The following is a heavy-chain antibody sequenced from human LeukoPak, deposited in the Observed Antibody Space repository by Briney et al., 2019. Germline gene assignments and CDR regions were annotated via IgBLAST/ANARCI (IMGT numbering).Heavy chain of an antibody. CDR1: GGSISSYY. D-gene: IGHD3-10*01. CDR3: ARDEGRDGSGSSIDY. V-gene: IGHV4-59*12. Sequence: SETLSLTCTVSGGSISSYYWSWIRQPPGKGVEWIGYIYYSGSTYYNPSLKSRVTISVDTSKNQFSLMLSSVTAADTAVYYCARDEGRDGSGSSIDYWGQGTLVTVSS. CDR2: IYYSGST. J-gene: IGHJ4*02.